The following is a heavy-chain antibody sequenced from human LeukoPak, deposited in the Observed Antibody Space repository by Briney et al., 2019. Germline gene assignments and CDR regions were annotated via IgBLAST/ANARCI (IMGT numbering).Heavy chain of an antibody. Sequence: GGSLRLSCAASGFTSSRYAMSWVRQAPGKGLEWVSSIGGSGGTTYYADSVQGRFTISRDNSKNTLYLQMNSLRAEDTAVYYCARASGSYEDYWGQGTLVTVSS. V-gene: IGHV3-23*01. CDR1: GFTSSRYA. D-gene: IGHD1-26*01. CDR2: IGGSGGTT. J-gene: IGHJ4*02. CDR3: ARASGSYEDY.